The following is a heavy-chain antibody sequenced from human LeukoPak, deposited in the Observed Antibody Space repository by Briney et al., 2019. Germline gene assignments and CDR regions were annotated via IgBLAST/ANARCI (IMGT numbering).Heavy chain of an antibody. J-gene: IGHJ5*02. CDR3: ARGPYYYDSIRRFDP. V-gene: IGHV4-34*01. D-gene: IGHD3-22*01. CDR1: GGSFSGYY. CDR2: INHSGST. Sequence: SETLSLTCAVYGGSFSGYYWGWIRQPPGKGLEWIGEINHSGSTNYNPSLKSRVTISVDTSKNQFSLKLSSVTAADTAVYYCARGPYYYDSIRRFDPWGQGTLVTVSS.